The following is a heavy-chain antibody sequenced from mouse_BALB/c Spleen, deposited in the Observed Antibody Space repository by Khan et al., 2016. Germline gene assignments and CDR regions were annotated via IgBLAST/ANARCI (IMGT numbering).Heavy chain of an antibody. CDR3: ARASWEWFAY. CDR2: IDPANGNT. V-gene: IGHV14-3*02. CDR1: GFNIKDTY. J-gene: IGHJ3*01. D-gene: IGHD4-1*01. Sequence: VQLKQPGAELVKPGASVKLSCTASGFNIKDTYMHWVKQRPEQGLEWIGRIDPANGNTKYDPKFQGQATITADTSSTTACLQLSCLTSGDTAVYYCARASWEWFAYWGQGTLVAVSA.